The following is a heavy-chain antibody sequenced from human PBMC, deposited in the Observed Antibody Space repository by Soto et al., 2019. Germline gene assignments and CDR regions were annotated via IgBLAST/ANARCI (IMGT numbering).Heavy chain of an antibody. CDR2: IYYSGST. V-gene: IGHV4-59*01. Sequence: QVQLQESGPGLVEPSETLSLTCTVSGGSISSYYWSWIRQPPGEGLEVIGYIYYSGSTNYNHSLRRRGTIAVDTSQHQSALQLSSETAADTVVYYGEREWQDSGYDYDYDRFDPWGQGTLLSVSS. CDR1: GGSISSYY. D-gene: IGHD5-12*01. CDR3: EREWQDSGYDYDYDRFDP. J-gene: IGHJ5*02.